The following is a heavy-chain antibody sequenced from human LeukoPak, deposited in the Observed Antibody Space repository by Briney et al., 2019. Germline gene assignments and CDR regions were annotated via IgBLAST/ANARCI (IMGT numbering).Heavy chain of an antibody. Sequence: SETLSLTCIVSGGSISSSSYYCGWIRQPPGKGLEWIGSIYYSGSTYYNPSLKSRVTISVDTSKNQFSLKLSPVTAADTAVYYCARLNNSSSWYFGEYFQHWGQGTLVTVSS. V-gene: IGHV4-39*01. J-gene: IGHJ1*01. CDR2: IYYSGST. D-gene: IGHD6-13*01. CDR3: ARLNNSSSWYFGEYFQH. CDR1: GGSISSSSYY.